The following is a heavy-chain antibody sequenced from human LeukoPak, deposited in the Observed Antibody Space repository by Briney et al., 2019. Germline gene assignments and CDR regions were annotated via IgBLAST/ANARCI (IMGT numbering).Heavy chain of an antibody. CDR2: IFYSGST. CDR1: GGSISNYY. D-gene: IGHD3-10*01. V-gene: IGHV4-59*12. J-gene: IGHJ6*03. CDR3: AREGADYYGSGSYYRSYYYYMDV. Sequence: RSSETLSLTCTVSGGSISNYYWSWIRQPPGKGLEWIGYIFYSGSTSYNPSLKSRVTMSVDTSKNQFSLKLSSVTAADTAVYCCAREGADYYGSGSYYRSYYYYMDVWGKGTTVTISS.